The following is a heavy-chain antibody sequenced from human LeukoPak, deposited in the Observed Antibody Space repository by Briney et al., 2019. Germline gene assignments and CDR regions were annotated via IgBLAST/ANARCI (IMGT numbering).Heavy chain of an antibody. CDR2: INPNSGGT. D-gene: IGHD3-10*01. V-gene: IGHV1-2*02. CDR3: ARVGNRMVRGVIHNWFGP. J-gene: IGHJ5*02. Sequence: GASVKVSCKASGYTFTGYYMHWVRQSPGQGLEGMGWINPNSGGTNYAQKFQGRVTMTRDTSISTAYMELSRLRSDHTAGYYCARVGNRMVRGVIHNWFGPWGQGTLVTVSS. CDR1: GYTFTGYY.